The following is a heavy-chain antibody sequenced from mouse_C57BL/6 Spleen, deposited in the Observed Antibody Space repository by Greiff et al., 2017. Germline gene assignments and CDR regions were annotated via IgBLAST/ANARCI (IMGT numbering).Heavy chain of an antibody. Sequence: EVKLEESGPGLAKPSQTLSLTCSVTGYSITSDYWNWIRKFPGNKLEYMGYISYSGSTYYNPSLKSRISITRDTSKNQYYLQLNSVTTEDTATYYCARYMHSSGWYFDVWGTGTTVTVSS. CDR1: GYSITSDY. V-gene: IGHV3-8*01. D-gene: IGHD3-2*02. J-gene: IGHJ1*03. CDR3: ARYMHSSGWYFDV. CDR2: ISYSGST.